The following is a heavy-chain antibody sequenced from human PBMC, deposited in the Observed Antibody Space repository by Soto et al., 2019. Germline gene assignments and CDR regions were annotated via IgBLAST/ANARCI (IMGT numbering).Heavy chain of an antibody. CDR1: GYKFSSDW. D-gene: IGHD6-13*01. CDR3: XRVGATWYGYFHH. CDR2: IYPGDSDT. J-gene: IGHJ1*01. V-gene: IGHV5-51*01. Sequence: GESLKISCKGSGYKFSSDWIGWVRQMPGKSLEWMGIIYPGDSDTRYSPSXQGQVTXXAXXXXXXXXXXXXXXXASDXXXXXCXRVGATWYGYFHHWGQGTLVTVSS.